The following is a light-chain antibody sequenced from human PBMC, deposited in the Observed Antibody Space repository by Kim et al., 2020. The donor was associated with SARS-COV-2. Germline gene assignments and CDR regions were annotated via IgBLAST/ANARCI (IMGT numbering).Light chain of an antibody. CDR2: YDS. V-gene: IGLV3-21*04. CDR3: QVWDSSSDHPGV. CDR1: SNGSKS. Sequence: KKARVTWGRNSNGSKSVHWYQQKPGQAPVLVIYYDSDRPSGIPERFSGSNSGNTATLTISRVEAGDEADYYCQVWDSSSDHPGVFGGGTQLTVL. J-gene: IGLJ3*02.